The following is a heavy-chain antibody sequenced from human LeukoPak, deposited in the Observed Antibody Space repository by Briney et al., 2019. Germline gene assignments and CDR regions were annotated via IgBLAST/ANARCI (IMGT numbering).Heavy chain of an antibody. CDR1: GFTFCSYG. CDR3: AKDRGYSGSYLDY. D-gene: IGHD1-26*01. CDR2: IRYDGSNK. J-gene: IGHJ4*02. Sequence: AGGSLRLSXAASGFTFCSYGMHWVRQAPGKGLEWLAFIRYDGSNKYYADSVKGRFTISRDNSKNTLYLQMNSLRAEDTAVYYCAKDRGYSGSYLDYWGQGTLVTVSS. V-gene: IGHV3-30*02.